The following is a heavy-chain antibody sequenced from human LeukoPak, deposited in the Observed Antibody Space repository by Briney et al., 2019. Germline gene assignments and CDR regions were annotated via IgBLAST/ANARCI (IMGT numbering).Heavy chain of an antibody. V-gene: IGHV3-23*01. CDR3: TKDHYPTIVGSKAIGSWDY. CDR1: GFIFNNYG. CDR2: IRSSGTST. Sequence: GGSLRLSCAASGFIFNNYGMSWVRQAPGKGLEWVSAIRSSGTSTYYADSVKGRFTVSRDNSKNTLYLQMNSLRAEDTAVYYCTKDHYPTIVGSKAIGSWDYWGQGTLIAVSS. D-gene: IGHD1-26*01. J-gene: IGHJ4*02.